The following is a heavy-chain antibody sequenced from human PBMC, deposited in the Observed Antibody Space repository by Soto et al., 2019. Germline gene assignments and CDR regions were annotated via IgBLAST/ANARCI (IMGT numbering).Heavy chain of an antibody. V-gene: IGHV1-69*01. CDR1: GGTFSSRA. D-gene: IGHD3-16*01. J-gene: IGHJ6*02. CDR3: ANSRGGTFLGYHGMDI. Sequence: QVQLVQSGPEVKKTGTSVKVSCKASGGTFSSRAISWVRQAPGQGLEWMGGIIPVFGRVNYAGKFQDRVTITADECTGPVYMELSSLRSEDTALYYCANSRGGTFLGYHGMDIWGQVTTVSVSS. CDR2: IIPVFGRV.